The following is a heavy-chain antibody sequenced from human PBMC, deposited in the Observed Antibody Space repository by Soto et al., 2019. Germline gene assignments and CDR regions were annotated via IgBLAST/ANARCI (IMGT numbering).Heavy chain of an antibody. Sequence: EVQLVESGGGLVQPGRSLRLSCAASGFTFDAYAMHWVRQAPGKGLEWVSGISWNSGSIGYADSVKGRFTNYRDNGKNALNLQMSSLRAEDTGLYYCGNEMSPWFGELKIDFGGQETLVNVS. CDR1: GFTFDAYA. D-gene: IGHD3-10*01. V-gene: IGHV3-9*01. CDR3: GNEMSPWFGELKIDF. J-gene: IGHJ4*02. CDR2: ISWNSGSI.